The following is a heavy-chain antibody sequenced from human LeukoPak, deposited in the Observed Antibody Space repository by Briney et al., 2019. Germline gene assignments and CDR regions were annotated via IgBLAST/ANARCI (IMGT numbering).Heavy chain of an antibody. V-gene: IGHV3-30*02. D-gene: IGHD1-14*01. Sequence: GGSLRLSCAASGFPFSTYWMTWVRQAPGKGLEWVAFIRYDGSNKYYADSVKGRFTISRDNSKNTLYLQMNSLRAEDTAVYYCAKDQTAQTPVTAAFDIWGQGTMVTVSS. CDR2: IRYDGSNK. J-gene: IGHJ3*02. CDR1: GFPFSTYW. CDR3: AKDQTAQTPVTAAFDI.